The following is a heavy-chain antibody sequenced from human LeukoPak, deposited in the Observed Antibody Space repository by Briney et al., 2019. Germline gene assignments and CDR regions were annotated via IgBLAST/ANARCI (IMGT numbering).Heavy chain of an antibody. D-gene: IGHD6-6*01. Sequence: GGSLRLSCAASGFSFSSYAMSWVRQAPGKGLEWVSAISSSGGNTYYADSVKGRFTISRDNSKNTLYLQMNSLRAVDTAVYYCHKYSTSGTDSWGQGTLVTVSS. CDR3: HKYSTSGTDS. CDR1: GFSFSSYA. J-gene: IGHJ4*02. CDR2: ISSSGGNT. V-gene: IGHV3-23*01.